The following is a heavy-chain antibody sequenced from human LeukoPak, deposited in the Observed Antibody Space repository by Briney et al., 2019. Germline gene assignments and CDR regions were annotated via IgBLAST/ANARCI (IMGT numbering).Heavy chain of an antibody. CDR1: GFTFSSYW. Sequence: GGSLRLSCAVSGFTFSSYWMHWVRQAPGRGLVWVSRINADESSTAYADSVKGRFIISRDNAKNMLYLEMNSLRVEDTAVYFCTRDHGLDVWGQGTTVTVSS. V-gene: IGHV3-74*01. CDR2: INADESST. CDR3: TRDHGLDV. J-gene: IGHJ6*02.